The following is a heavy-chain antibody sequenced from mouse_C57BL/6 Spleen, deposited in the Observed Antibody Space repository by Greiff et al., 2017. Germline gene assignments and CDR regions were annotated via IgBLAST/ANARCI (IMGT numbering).Heavy chain of an antibody. V-gene: IGHV1-54*01. Sequence: VQLQESGAELVRPGTSVKVSCKASGYAFTNYLIAWVKQRPGQGLEWIGVINPGSGGTNYNEKFKGKATLTADKSFSTAYMQLSSLTSEDSAVYFCARGLYYSNSDYWGQGTTLTVSS. D-gene: IGHD2-5*01. CDR3: ARGLYYSNSDY. CDR1: GYAFTNYL. J-gene: IGHJ2*01. CDR2: INPGSGGT.